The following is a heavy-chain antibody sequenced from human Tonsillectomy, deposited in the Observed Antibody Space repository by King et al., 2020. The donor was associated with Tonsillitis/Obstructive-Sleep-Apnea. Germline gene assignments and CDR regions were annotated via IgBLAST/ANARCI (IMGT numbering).Heavy chain of an antibody. Sequence: VQLVESGGGVVQPGRSLRLSCAASGFTISSYGMHWVRQAPGKGLEWVAVISYDGSNKYYADSVKGRFTISRDNSKNTLYLQMNSLRAEDTAVYYCAKELDFGVVIISDSGFDPWGQGTLVTVSS. CDR3: AKELDFGVVIISDSGFDP. CDR2: ISYDGSNK. CDR1: GFTISSYG. V-gene: IGHV3-30*18. D-gene: IGHD3-3*01. J-gene: IGHJ5*02.